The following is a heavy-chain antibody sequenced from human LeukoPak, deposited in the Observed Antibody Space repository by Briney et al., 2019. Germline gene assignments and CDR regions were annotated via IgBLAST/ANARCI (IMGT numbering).Heavy chain of an antibody. Sequence: VASVKVSCKVSGYTLTELSMHWVRQAPGKGLEWMGGFDPEDGETIYAQKFQGRVTMTEDTSTDTAYMELSSLRSEDTAVYYCATTAAQENWFDPWGQGTLVTVSS. V-gene: IGHV1-24*01. CDR1: GYTLTELS. CDR2: FDPEDGET. J-gene: IGHJ5*02. D-gene: IGHD6-6*01. CDR3: ATTAAQENWFDP.